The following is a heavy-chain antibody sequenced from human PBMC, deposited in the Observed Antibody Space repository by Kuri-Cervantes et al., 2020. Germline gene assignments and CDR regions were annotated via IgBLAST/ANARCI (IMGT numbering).Heavy chain of an antibody. Sequence: GESLKISCAASGFTFSSYSMNWVRQAPGKGLEWVSSISSSSSYIYYADSVKGRFTISRDNAKNSLYLQMNSLRAEDTAVYYCARGEYSSGHYWGQGTLVTVSS. CDR3: ARGEYSSGHY. J-gene: IGHJ4*02. D-gene: IGHD6-19*01. CDR1: GFTFSSYS. V-gene: IGHV3-21*01. CDR2: ISSSSSYI.